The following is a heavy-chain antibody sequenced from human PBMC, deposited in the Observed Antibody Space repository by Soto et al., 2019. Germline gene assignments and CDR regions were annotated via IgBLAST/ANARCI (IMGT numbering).Heavy chain of an antibody. D-gene: IGHD2-2*01. CDR1: GGTFSSYT. J-gene: IGHJ3*02. CDR3: ARDASTSARGDAFDI. Sequence: SVKVSCKASGGTFSSYTISWVRQAPGQGLEWMGRIIPILGIANYAQKFQGRVTITADKSTSTAYMELSSLRSEDTAVYYCARDASTSARGDAFDIWGQGTMVTVSS. V-gene: IGHV1-69*04. CDR2: IIPILGIA.